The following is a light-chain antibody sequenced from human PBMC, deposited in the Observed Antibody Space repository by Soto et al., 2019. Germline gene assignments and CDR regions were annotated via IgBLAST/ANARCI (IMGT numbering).Light chain of an antibody. CDR2: KNN. CDR1: GSNIGNNN. J-gene: IGLJ1*01. V-gene: IGLV1-47*01. CDR3: AAWDESLSGHV. Sequence: QSVLAQPPSASGTPGQRVTISCSGSGSNIGNNNVYWYQQFPGTAPKLLLYKNNQRPSGVPDRFSGSKSDTSASLAISGLRSEDEADYYCAAWDESLSGHVFGTGTKVTVL.